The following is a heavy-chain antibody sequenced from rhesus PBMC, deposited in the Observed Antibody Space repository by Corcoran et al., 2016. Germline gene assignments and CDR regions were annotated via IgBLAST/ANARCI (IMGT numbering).Heavy chain of an antibody. Sequence: EVQLVETGGGLVQPGGSLKLSCAASGFTFSSYGMSWVRQAPGKGLEWVSAIKSGGGTTYYADSVKGRFTISRDNSKNTLSLQMKSLRAEDTAVYYCAKVPRPSIVTIPSYYFDYWGQGVLVTVSS. CDR3: AKVPRPSIVTIPSYYFDY. J-gene: IGHJ4*01. V-gene: IGHV3S5*01. D-gene: IGHD4-17*01. CDR2: IKSGGGTT. CDR1: GFTFSSYG.